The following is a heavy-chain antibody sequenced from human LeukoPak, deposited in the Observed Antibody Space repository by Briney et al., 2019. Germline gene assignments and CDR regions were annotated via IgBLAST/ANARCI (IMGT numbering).Heavy chain of an antibody. CDR1: GFTFSRSA. CDR3: TRRGYSRYDEPLDY. V-gene: IGHV3-73*01. J-gene: IGHJ4*02. Sequence: QSGGSLRLSCAASGFTFSRSAMHWVRQASGKGLDWVGRIRSKANSYATEYAASVNGRFTLCRDDSKSTAYLQMNSLKTEDTAVYYCTRRGYSRYDEPLDYWGQGTLVTVSS. CDR2: IRSKANSYAT. D-gene: IGHD5-12*01.